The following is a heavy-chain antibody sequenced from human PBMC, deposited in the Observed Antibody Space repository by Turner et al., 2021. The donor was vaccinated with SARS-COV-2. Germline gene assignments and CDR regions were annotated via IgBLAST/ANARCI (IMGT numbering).Heavy chain of an antibody. J-gene: IGHJ6*02. CDR1: GFTFSNYW. D-gene: IGHD5-12*01. Sequence: EVQLVESGGGLVQPGGTLRLSCAASGFTFSNYWMSWVRQAPGKRLEWVANIKEDGSEKYYVDSGKGRFTISRDNAKNSLYLQMNSLRAEDTAVYYCARSSVDSGYEDDYYYYYGMDVWGQGTTVTVSS. CDR3: ARSSVDSGYEDDYYYYYGMDV. CDR2: IKEDGSEK. V-gene: IGHV3-7*03.